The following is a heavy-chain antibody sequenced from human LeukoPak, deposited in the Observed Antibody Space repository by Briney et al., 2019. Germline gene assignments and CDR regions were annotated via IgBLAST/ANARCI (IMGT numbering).Heavy chain of an antibody. V-gene: IGHV1-2*02. Sequence: ASVKVSCKASGYTFTGYYMHWVRQAPGQGLEWMGWINPNSGGTNYAQKFQGRVTMTRDTSISTAYMELSRLRSDDTAVYYCASDSSSRVLYYFDYWGQGTLVTVSS. CDR3: ASDSSSRVLYYFDY. CDR1: GYTFTGYY. CDR2: INPNSGGT. D-gene: IGHD6-6*01. J-gene: IGHJ4*02.